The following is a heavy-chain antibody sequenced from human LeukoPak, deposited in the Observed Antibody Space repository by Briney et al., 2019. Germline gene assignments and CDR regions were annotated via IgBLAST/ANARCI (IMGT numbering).Heavy chain of an antibody. CDR1: GFTFTSSA. CDR3: AAAPRYYYDSSGYYYLAAFDI. CDR2: IVVGSGNT. Sequence: ASVKVSCKASGFTFTSSAVQWVRQARGQRLEWIGWIVVGSGNTNYAQKFQERVTITRDMSTSTAYMELSSLRSEDTAVYYCAAAPRYYYDSSGYYYLAAFDIWGQGTMVTVSS. V-gene: IGHV1-58*01. D-gene: IGHD3-22*01. J-gene: IGHJ3*02.